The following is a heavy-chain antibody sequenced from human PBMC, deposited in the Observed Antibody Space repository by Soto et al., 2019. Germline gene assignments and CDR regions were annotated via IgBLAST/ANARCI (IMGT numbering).Heavy chain of an antibody. CDR1: GGSISSSSYY. V-gene: IGHV4-39*01. CDR3: ARSLGGYSGYDWVGYCGLDV. Sequence: QLQLQESGPGLVKPSETLSLTCTVSGGSISSSSYYWGWIRQPPGKGLEWIGSIYYSGSTYYNPSLKSRVTISVDTSKNQFSLKLSSVTAADAAVYYCARSLGGYSGYDWVGYCGLDVWGQGTTVTFSS. J-gene: IGHJ6*02. CDR2: IYYSGST. D-gene: IGHD5-12*01.